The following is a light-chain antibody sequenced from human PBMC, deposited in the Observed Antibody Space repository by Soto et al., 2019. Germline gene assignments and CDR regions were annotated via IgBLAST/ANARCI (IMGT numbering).Light chain of an antibody. V-gene: IGLV2-14*01. CDR2: DVS. J-gene: IGLJ1*01. Sequence: QSALTQPASVSGSPGQSITISCTGTSSDVGGYKYVSWYQQYPGKAPKLVIYDVSNRPSGVSNRFSGSKSGNTASLTISGLQAEDEADYYCSSYTSSSLYVFGTGTKLTVL. CDR3: SSYTSSSLYV. CDR1: SSDVGGYKY.